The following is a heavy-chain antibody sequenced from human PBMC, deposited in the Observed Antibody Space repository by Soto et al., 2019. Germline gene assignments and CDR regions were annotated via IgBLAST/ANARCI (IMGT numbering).Heavy chain of an antibody. J-gene: IGHJ4*02. CDR1: GFTFSSDA. Sequence: GGSLRLSCAASGFTFSSDAMTWVRQAPGKGLEWVSAISGSGGSTYYADSVKGRFTISRDNSKNTLFLQVNSLRAEDTAVYYFAKGGIVLRENYWAQGTPVTVSS. V-gene: IGHV3-23*01. CDR3: AKGGIVLRENY. CDR2: ISGSGGST. D-gene: IGHD6-6*01.